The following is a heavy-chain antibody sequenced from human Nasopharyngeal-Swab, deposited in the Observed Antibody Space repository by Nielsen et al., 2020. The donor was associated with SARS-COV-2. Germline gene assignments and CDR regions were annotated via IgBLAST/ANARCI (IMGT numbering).Heavy chain of an antibody. D-gene: IGHD6-19*01. CDR3: SRTGYSSGWRHFDY. J-gene: IGHJ4*02. CDR2: INTNTGNP. V-gene: IGHV7-4-1*02. CDR1: GYTFTRYA. Sequence: ASVKVSCKASGYTFTRYAMNWVRQAPGQGLEWMGWINTNTGNPTYAQGFTGRFVFSLYTSVSTAYLQISSLKAEDTAVYYCSRTGYSSGWRHFDYWGQGTLVTVSS.